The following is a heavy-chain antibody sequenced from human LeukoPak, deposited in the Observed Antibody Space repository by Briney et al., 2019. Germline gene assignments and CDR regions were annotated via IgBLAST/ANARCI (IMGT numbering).Heavy chain of an antibody. D-gene: IGHD3-10*01. CDR2: IKQDGSEK. V-gene: IGHV3-7*01. CDR3: ARGGLSRGVIATICFDY. J-gene: IGHJ4*02. Sequence: PGGSLRLSCAASGFTFSSYWMSWVRQAPGKGPEWVANIKQDGSEKYYVDSVKGRFTISRDNAKNSLYLQMNSLRAEDTAVYYCARGGLSRGVIATICFDYWGQGTLVTVSS. CDR1: GFTFSSYW.